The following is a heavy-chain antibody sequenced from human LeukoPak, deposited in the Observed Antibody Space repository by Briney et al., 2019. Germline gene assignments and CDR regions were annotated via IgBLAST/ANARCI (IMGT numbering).Heavy chain of an antibody. CDR1: GFTFDDYA. CDR2: ISWNSGSI. V-gene: IGHV3-9*01. CDR3: AKAIYSYGSGPFDY. Sequence: PGRSLRLSCAASGFTFDDYAMHWVRQAPGKGLEWVSGISWNSGSIGYADSVKGRFTISRDNSKNTLYLQMNSLRAEDTAVYYCAKAIYSYGSGPFDYWGQGTLVTVSS. D-gene: IGHD5-18*01. J-gene: IGHJ4*02.